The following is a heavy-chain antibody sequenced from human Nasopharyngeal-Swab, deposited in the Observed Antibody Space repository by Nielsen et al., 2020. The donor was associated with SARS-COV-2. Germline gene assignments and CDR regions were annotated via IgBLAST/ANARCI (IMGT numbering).Heavy chain of an antibody. V-gene: IGHV5-51*01. CDR1: GYSFSRHW. CDR3: ARRYYYDGTSSFDY. D-gene: IGHD3-22*01. J-gene: IGHJ4*02. Sequence: GGSLRLSCQASGYSFSRHWITWVRQKPGKGLEWMGSVYPGDSGTRYSTSFQGQVTFSADESISTAYLQWTSLKASDTAIYYCARRYYYDGTSSFDYWGQGTLVTVSS. CDR2: VYPGDSGT.